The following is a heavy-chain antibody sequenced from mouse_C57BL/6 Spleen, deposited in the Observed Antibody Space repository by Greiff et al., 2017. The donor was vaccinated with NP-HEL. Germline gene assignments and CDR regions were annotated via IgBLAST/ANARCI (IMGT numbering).Heavy chain of an antibody. J-gene: IGHJ1*03. CDR2: IYPRSGNT. V-gene: IGHV1-81*01. CDR3: ARWGRDWYFDV. D-gene: IGHD3-3*01. Sequence: VQLVESGAELARPGASVKLSCKASGYTFTSYGISWVKQRTGQGLEWIGEIYPRSGNTYYNEKFKGKATLTADKSSSTAYMELRSLTSEDSAVYFCARWGRDWYFDVWGTGTTVTVSS. CDR1: GYTFTSYG.